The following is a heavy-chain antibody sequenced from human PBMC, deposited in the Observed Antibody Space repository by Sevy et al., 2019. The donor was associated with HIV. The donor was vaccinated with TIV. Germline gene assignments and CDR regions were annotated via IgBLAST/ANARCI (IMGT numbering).Heavy chain of an antibody. CDR1: GFSFSIYW. J-gene: IGHJ4*02. Sequence: GGSLRLSCAASGFSFSIYWMHWVRQVPGKGLVWVSRINSDGSSTTYANSVKGRCTYSRDNSKNTLFLQMNSLRVEDTAVYYCVREGVGGYSYGFDYWGQGTLVTVSS. CDR3: VREGVGGYSYGFDY. V-gene: IGHV3-74*03. CDR2: INSDGSST. D-gene: IGHD5-18*01.